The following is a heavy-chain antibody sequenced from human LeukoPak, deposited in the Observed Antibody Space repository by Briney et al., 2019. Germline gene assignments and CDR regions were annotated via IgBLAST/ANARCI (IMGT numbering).Heavy chain of an antibody. V-gene: IGHV4-4*07. CDR3: ARVGYSYSINDWSRTGLGAYPTEYHYYMYV. CDR1: GASISAFH. Sequence: SETLSLTCTVSGASISAFHWTWFRQPAGKTLEWIGLIYSSGSTLLNPSLKTRVAMSLDLTKNQLSLRLTSLTAADTAVYYCARVGYSYSINDWSRTGLGAYPTEYHYYMYVWGKETTVTV. D-gene: IGHD5-18*01. J-gene: IGHJ6*03. CDR2: IYSSGST.